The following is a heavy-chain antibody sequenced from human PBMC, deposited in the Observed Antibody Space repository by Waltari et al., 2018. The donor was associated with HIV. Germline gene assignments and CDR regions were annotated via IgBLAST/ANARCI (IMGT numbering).Heavy chain of an antibody. CDR3: ARDHGGGAAAGGPPYQYYLDV. Sequence: QVRLVQSAAEVKESGSSVKVSCKASGGNINDYAFSWVRQAPGQGLEWMGGIIPGRVGSTNYARKFQDTVTITADTSTNTGYMALSSLRSDDTALYYCARDHGGGAAAGGPPYQYYLDVWGQGTSVTVSS. J-gene: IGHJ6*02. CDR1: GGNINDYA. V-gene: IGHV1-69*06. CDR2: IIPGRVGST. D-gene: IGHD3-16*01.